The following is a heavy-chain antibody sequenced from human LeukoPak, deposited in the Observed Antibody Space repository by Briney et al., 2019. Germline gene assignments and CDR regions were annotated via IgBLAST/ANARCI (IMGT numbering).Heavy chain of an antibody. Sequence: GRSLRLSCAASGFTFSSYGMHWVRQAPGKGLEWVAVISYDGSNKYYADSVKGRFTISRDDSKNTLYLQMNSLRAEDTAIYYCAKRVEYSSSSGGYFDYWGQGTLVTVSS. CDR1: GFTFSSYG. D-gene: IGHD6-6*01. J-gene: IGHJ4*02. V-gene: IGHV3-30*18. CDR3: AKRVEYSSSSGGYFDY. CDR2: ISYDGSNK.